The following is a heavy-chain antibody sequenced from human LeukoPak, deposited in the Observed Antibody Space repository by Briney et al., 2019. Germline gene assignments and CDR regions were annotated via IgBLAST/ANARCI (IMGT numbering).Heavy chain of an antibody. CDR2: ISYDGSNK. J-gene: IGHJ3*02. Sequence: GGSLRLSCAASRFILSSYALHWVRQAPGKGLEWVAVISYDGSNKYYAESVKGRFTISRDNAKNSLYLQMNSLRAEDTAVYYCARDSGYCSGGSCYVDIWGQGTMVTVSS. D-gene: IGHD2-15*01. CDR3: ARDSGYCSGGSCYVDI. V-gene: IGHV3-30-3*01. CDR1: RFILSSYA.